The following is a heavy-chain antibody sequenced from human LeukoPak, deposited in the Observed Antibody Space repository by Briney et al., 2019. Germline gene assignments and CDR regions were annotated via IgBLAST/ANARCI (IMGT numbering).Heavy chain of an antibody. CDR2: ISGAGGTT. D-gene: IGHD3-10*01. V-gene: IGHV3-23*01. Sequence: GGSLRLSCAASGFTFSSYAMSWVRRAPGKGLEWVSSISGAGGTTGYADSVKGRFTISRHNAKNTLYLQMNSLRAEDTALYYCAKGRLLWFGELPDFWGQGTLVTVSS. J-gene: IGHJ4*02. CDR1: GFTFSSYA. CDR3: AKGRLLWFGELPDF.